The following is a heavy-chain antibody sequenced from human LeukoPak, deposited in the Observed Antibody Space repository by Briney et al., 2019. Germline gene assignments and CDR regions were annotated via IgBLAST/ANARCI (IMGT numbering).Heavy chain of an antibody. CDR2: ISSSGSTI. J-gene: IGHJ6*03. CDR3: ARGAYYGSGSYSYYMDV. Sequence: GGSLRLSCAASGFIFTSYSMNWVRQAPGKGLEWISYISSSGSTIYYADSVKGRFTISRDNAKNSLYLQMNSLRAEDTAVYYCARGAYYGSGSYSYYMDVWGKGTTVTISS. CDR1: GFIFTSYS. D-gene: IGHD3-10*01. V-gene: IGHV3-48*04.